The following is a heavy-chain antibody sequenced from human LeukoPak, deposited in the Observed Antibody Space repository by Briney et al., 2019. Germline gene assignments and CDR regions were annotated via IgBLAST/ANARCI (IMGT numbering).Heavy chain of an antibody. V-gene: IGHV3-21*01. CDR1: GFTFSSYS. CDR2: ISSTSSYI. D-gene: IGHD3-16*02. Sequence: GGSLRLSCAASGFTFSSYSMNWVRQAPGKGLEWVSSISSTSSYIYYADSVKGRFTISRDDAKSSLYLQLSSLRAEDTAVYYCARGVITFGGVIVSWGQGTLVTVSS. J-gene: IGHJ5*02. CDR3: ARGVITFGGVIVS.